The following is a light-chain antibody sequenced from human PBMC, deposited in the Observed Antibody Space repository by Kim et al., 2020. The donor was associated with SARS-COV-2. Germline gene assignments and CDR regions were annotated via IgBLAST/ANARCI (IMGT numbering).Light chain of an antibody. CDR2: EAA. CDR3: QQRNNWPPAVT. J-gene: IGKJ4*01. CDR1: QSIGIS. V-gene: IGKV3-11*01. Sequence: PGEGAILSCRTSQSIGISLGWYQHKLGQAPRLLIYEAAIRAAGIPDRFSGGGSGTDFTLTISSLEPEDFAIYYCQQRNNWPPAVTFGGGTKVDIK.